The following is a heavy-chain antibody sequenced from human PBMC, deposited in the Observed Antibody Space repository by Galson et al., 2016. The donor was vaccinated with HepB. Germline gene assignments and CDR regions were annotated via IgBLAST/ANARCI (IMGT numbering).Heavy chain of an antibody. CDR3: AHRGRTRYFDT. CDR1: GISVTTFEVG. CDR2: IYWDDED. Sequence: PALVKPTQTLTLTCSVSGISVTTFEVGVGWIRQSPGKAPEWLAIIYWDDEDRYSPSLKSRLTITRDTSKNQVVLTMSNMDPEDTATYYCAHRGRTRYFDTWGQGTLVTVSS. D-gene: IGHD3/OR15-3a*01. J-gene: IGHJ4*02. V-gene: IGHV2-5*02.